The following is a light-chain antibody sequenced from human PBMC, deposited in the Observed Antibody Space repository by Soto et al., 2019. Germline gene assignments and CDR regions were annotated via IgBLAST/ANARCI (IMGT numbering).Light chain of an antibody. Sequence: DIVLTQSPDSLAVSLGERATINCKSSQNILYSGNNENYLAWFQQKPGQPPKLLIYWASTRESGVPERFSGSGSGTDFTLTISSLHAEVAALSYCHQSYDTPFTFGQGTKLEIK. CDR2: WAS. CDR1: QNILYSGNNENY. J-gene: IGKJ2*01. V-gene: IGKV4-1*01. CDR3: HQSYDTPFT.